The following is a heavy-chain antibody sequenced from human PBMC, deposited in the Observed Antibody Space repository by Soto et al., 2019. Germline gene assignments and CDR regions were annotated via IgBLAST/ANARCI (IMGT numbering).Heavy chain of an antibody. D-gene: IGHD2-2*01. V-gene: IGHV1-18*01. J-gene: IGHJ6*04. Sequence: ASVKVSCKASGYTFTSYGISWVRQAPGQGLEWMGWISAYNGNTNYAQKLQGRVTMTTDTSTSTAYMELRSLRSDDTAVYYCARVVPADYYYGMDVWGKGTTVTVSS. CDR2: ISAYNGNT. CDR3: ARVVPADYYYGMDV. CDR1: GYTFTSYG.